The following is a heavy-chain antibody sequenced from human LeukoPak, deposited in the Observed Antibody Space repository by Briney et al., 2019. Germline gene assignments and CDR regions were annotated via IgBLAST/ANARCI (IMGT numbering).Heavy chain of an antibody. D-gene: IGHD1-1*01. V-gene: IGHV4-59*01. CDR2: IYYSGST. CDR1: GGSISSYY. Sequence: PSETLSLTRTVSGGSISSYYWSWIRQPPGKGLEWIGYIYYSGSTNYNPSLKSRVTISVDTSKNQFSLKLSSVTAADTAVYYCARESAGTTAFDYWGQGTLVTVSS. CDR3: ARESAGTTAFDY. J-gene: IGHJ4*02.